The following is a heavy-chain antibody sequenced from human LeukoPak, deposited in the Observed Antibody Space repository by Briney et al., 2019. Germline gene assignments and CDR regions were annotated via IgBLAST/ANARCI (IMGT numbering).Heavy chain of an antibody. CDR2: INPNSGGT. CDR3: AMGDSSGYYSSY. D-gene: IGHD3-22*01. CDR1: GYTFTGYY. Sequence: ASVKVSCKASGYTFTGYYMHWVRQAPGQGLEWMGRINPNSGGTNYAQKFQGRVTMTRDTSISTAYMELSRLRSDDTAVYYCAMGDSSGYYSSYWGQGTLVTVSS. J-gene: IGHJ4*02. V-gene: IGHV1-2*06.